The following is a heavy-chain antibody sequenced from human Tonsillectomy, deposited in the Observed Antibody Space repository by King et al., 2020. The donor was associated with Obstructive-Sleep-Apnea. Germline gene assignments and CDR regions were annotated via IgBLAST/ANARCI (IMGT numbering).Heavy chain of an antibody. D-gene: IGHD2-2*01. CDR1: IGALGTSSYY. CDR2: IYYSGST. J-gene: IGHJ5*02. CDR3: ARLGVLSSSTWNHNFDP. V-gene: IGHV4-39*01. Sequence: LQLQESGPGVVKPSETLSLTCAVSIGALGTSSYYWGWIRQPPGKGLEWIGSIYYSGSTHYNPSLKSRVAISVDKPRNQFSLRLSSVTAADTAIYYCARLGVLSSSTWNHNFDPWGQGTLVTVSS.